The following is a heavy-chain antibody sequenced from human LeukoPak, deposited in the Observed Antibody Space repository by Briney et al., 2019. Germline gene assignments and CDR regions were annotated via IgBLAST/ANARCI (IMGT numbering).Heavy chain of an antibody. D-gene: IGHD6-13*01. CDR3: ARVAKAAGTISYLDY. Sequence: ASVKVSCKASGYTFTSYYMHWVRQAPGQGLEWMGIINPSGGSTSYAQKFQGRVTMTRDTSTSTVYMELSSLRSEDTAVYYCARVAKAAGTISYLDYWGQGTLVTVSS. CDR1: GYTFTSYY. V-gene: IGHV1-46*01. CDR2: INPSGGST. J-gene: IGHJ4*02.